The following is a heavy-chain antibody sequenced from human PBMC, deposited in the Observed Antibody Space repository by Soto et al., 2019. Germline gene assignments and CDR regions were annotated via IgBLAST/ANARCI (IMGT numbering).Heavy chain of an antibody. D-gene: IGHD6-6*01. CDR1: GLTFSSHG. Sequence: QVQLVESGGGVVQPGRSLRLSCEASGLTFSSHGMHWVRQAPGKGLEWVAVISHDGSNKYYADSVKGRFSISRDNSKNTVYLQMNSLRAEDTAVYYCAKNDFSSSSLGYWGQGTVVTVSS. CDR2: ISHDGSNK. J-gene: IGHJ4*02. V-gene: IGHV3-30*18. CDR3: AKNDFSSSSLGY.